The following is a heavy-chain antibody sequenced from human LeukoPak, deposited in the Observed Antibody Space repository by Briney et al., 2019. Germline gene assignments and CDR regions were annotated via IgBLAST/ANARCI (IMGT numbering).Heavy chain of an antibody. CDR2: ISGHNVNP. CDR3: ARDGTSTDDY. CDR1: GYTFSNFG. J-gene: IGHJ4*02. V-gene: IGHV1-18*01. Sequence: ASVKVSCKASGYTFSNFGINWVRQAPGQGLEWMGWISGHNVNPNYGQKFQGRFTVTTDSSTNTAYMELRNLRLDDTAVYYCARDGTSTDDYWGQGTLVTVSS. D-gene: IGHD2-2*01.